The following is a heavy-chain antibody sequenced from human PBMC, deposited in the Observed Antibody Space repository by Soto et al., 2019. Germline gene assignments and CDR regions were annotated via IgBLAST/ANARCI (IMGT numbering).Heavy chain of an antibody. J-gene: IGHJ5*02. CDR1: GGTFSSYA. CDR2: IIPIFGTA. V-gene: IGHV1-69*13. CDR3: ARLGEGCSSTSCYERVHWFDP. Sequence: SVKVSCKASGGTFSSYAISWVRQAPGQGLEWMGGIIPIFGTANYAQKFQGRVTITADESTSTAYMELSSLRSEDTAVYYCARLGEGCSSTSCYERVHWFDPWGQGTLVTVSS. D-gene: IGHD2-2*01.